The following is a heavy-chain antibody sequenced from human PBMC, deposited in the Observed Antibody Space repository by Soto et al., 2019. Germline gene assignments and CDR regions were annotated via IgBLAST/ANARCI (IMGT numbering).Heavy chain of an antibody. V-gene: IGHV1-69*12. J-gene: IGHJ6*02. Sequence: QVQLVQSGAEVKKPGSSVKISCKASGGSFRTNAFSWVRQAPGQGLEWMGGLIPIFPTPDYAQKFQGRVTITADESTTTTYMELSSLRSEDTATYCCARDKDRQQLGGNYYYIMDVWGQGTTVTVSS. CDR3: ARDKDRQQLGGNYYYIMDV. CDR2: LIPIFPTP. CDR1: GGSFRTNA. D-gene: IGHD3-3*02.